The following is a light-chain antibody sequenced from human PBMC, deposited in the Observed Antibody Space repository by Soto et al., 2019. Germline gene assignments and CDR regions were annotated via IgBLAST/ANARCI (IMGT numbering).Light chain of an antibody. CDR2: GAS. CDR1: QSVSGSY. V-gene: IGKV3-20*01. Sequence: IVLTPSPGTLSLSPVERATLSCRASQSVSGSYLAWHQQKPGQAPRLLFYGASSRATGIPDRFTGSGSGTDFTLTISRLEPEDFAVYYCQQYGSTPTFGQGTKVDI. J-gene: IGKJ1*01. CDR3: QQYGSTPT.